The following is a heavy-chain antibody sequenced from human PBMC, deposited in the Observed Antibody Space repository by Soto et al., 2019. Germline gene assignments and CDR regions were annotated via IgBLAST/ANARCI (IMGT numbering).Heavy chain of an antibody. D-gene: IGHD6-13*01. J-gene: IGHJ4*02. CDR1: GGTFSNYA. Sequence: QVQLVQSGAEVKKPGSSVKVSCKASGGTFSNYAISWVRQAPGQGLEWMGGIIPIFGTTNYAQRFQGRVTITADESTSTAYMELSRLGSEDPAVYYCARVSSSWYKDYFDYWGQGTLVTVSS. V-gene: IGHV1-69*12. CDR2: IIPIFGTT. CDR3: ARVSSSWYKDYFDY.